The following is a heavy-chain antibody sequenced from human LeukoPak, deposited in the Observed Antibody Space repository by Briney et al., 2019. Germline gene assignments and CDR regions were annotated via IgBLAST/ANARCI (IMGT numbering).Heavy chain of an antibody. V-gene: IGHV4-39*07. D-gene: IGHD5/OR15-5a*01. J-gene: IGHJ3*01. CDR2: IYYSGST. CDR3: ARDRAAGSGIVS. Sequence: TSETLSLTCSVSGGSISSSSHYWDWIRQPPGEGLEWIGSIYYSGSTYYNPSLKSRVTMSIDTSKNQFSLKLSSVTAADTAVYYCARDRAAGSGIVSWGQGTMVTVSS. CDR1: GGSISSSSHY.